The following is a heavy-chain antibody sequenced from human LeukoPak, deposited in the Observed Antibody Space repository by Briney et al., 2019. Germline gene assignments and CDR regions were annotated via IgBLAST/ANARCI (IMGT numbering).Heavy chain of an antibody. D-gene: IGHD5-12*01. V-gene: IGHV3-23*01. CDR2: ISGSGGST. Sequence: PGGSLRLSCAASGFTFSSYAMSWVRQAPGKGLEWVSAISGSGGSTYYADSVKGRFTISRDNSKNTLYLQMNSLRAEDTAVYYCAKGSTREVATWGYDYWGQGTLVTVSS. CDR3: AKGSTREVATWGYDY. CDR1: GFTFSSYA. J-gene: IGHJ4*02.